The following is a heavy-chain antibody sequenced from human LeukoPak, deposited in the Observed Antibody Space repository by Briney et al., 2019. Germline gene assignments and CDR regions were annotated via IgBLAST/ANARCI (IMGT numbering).Heavy chain of an antibody. CDR3: ARLREGSYGDIDY. V-gene: IGHV4-39*01. CDR2: IYYSGST. D-gene: IGHD3-16*01. J-gene: IGHJ4*02. CDR1: GGSISSSSYY. Sequence: SETLSLTCTVSGGSISSSSYYWGWIRQPPGKGLEWIGSIYYSGSTYYNPSLRSRITIFVDTSKSQFSLKLSSVTAADTAVYYCARLREGSYGDIDYWGQGTLVSVSS.